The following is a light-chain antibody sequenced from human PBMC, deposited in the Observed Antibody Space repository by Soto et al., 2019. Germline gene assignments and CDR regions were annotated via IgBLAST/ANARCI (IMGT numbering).Light chain of an antibody. Sequence: ESMSTQSPGTLSLSPGERATLSCRASQSVNSRRLAWYQQKPGQAPRFLIYGASTRPIGIPDRFIGSGSGTDFTLTISRLEPEDFGVYYCQQYGSSLIFGQGTRLEI. J-gene: IGKJ5*01. CDR3: QQYGSSLI. CDR1: QSVNSRR. CDR2: GAS. V-gene: IGKV3-20*01.